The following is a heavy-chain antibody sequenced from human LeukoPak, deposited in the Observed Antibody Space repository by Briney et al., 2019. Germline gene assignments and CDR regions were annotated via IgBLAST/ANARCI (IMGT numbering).Heavy chain of an antibody. V-gene: IGHV1-2*02. CDR1: GYTFTGYY. D-gene: IGHD6-19*01. CDR3: ARAGIAVAGDDAFDI. J-gene: IGHJ3*02. CDR2: INPNSGGA. Sequence: ASVKVSCKASGYTFTGYYMHWVRQAPGQGLAWVGWINPNSGGANYAQKFQGRVTMTRDTSISTAYMELSRLRSDDTAVYYCARAGIAVAGDDAFDIWGQGTMVTVSS.